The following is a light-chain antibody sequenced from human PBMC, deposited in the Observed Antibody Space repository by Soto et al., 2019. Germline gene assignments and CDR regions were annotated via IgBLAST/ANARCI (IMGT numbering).Light chain of an antibody. CDR1: SSDFGGYIL. J-gene: IGLJ2*01. V-gene: IGLV2-23*01. CDR3: SSYAASGTVV. Sequence: QSALTQPASVSGSPGQSITISCTGPSSDFGGYILLSWYQQHPGKAPKLMIYEANKRPSGVSNRFSGSKSGNTASLTISGLQAEDEADYYRSSYAASGTVVFGGGTKVTVL. CDR2: EAN.